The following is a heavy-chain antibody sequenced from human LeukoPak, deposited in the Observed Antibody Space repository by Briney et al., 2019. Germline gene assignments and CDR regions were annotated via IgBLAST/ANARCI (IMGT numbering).Heavy chain of an antibody. V-gene: IGHV4-34*01. D-gene: IGHD6-13*01. CDR1: DESFSSYY. Sequence: SETLSLTCAVYDESFSSYYWNWIRQPPGKGLEWIGEINHSGSTNYNPSLKSRVTISVGTSKNHFSLKLTSVTAADTAVYYCAGGGHSSSWYKFATDVWGQGTTVTVSS. CDR3: AGGGHSSSWYKFATDV. CDR2: INHSGST. J-gene: IGHJ6*02.